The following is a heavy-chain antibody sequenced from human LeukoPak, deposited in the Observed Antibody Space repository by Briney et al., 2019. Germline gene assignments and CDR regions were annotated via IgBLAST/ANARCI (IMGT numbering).Heavy chain of an antibody. D-gene: IGHD4-11*01. J-gene: IGHJ4*02. V-gene: IGHV1-18*01. CDR3: ARGARGYSNQIPFDY. Sequence: ASVEVSCKASGYTFTSYGISWVRQAPGQGLEWMGWISAYNGNTNYAQKLQGRVTMTTDTSTSTAYMELRSLRSDDTAVYYCARGARGYSNQIPFDYWGQGTLVTVSS. CDR2: ISAYNGNT. CDR1: GYTFTSYG.